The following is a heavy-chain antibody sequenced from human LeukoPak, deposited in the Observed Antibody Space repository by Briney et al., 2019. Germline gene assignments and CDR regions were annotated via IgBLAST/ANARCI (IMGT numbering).Heavy chain of an antibody. D-gene: IGHD6-19*01. CDR3: AKVSTYSSGFNAFDI. J-gene: IGHJ3*02. V-gene: IGHV3-23*01. CDR2: ISGSGGST. CDR1: GFTFSSYA. Sequence: GVSLRLSCAASGFTFSSYAMSRVRQAPGKGLEWVSAISGSGGSTYYAHSVKGRFTISRDNSKNTLYLQMNSLRAEDTAVYYCAKVSTYSSGFNAFDIWGQGTMVTVSS.